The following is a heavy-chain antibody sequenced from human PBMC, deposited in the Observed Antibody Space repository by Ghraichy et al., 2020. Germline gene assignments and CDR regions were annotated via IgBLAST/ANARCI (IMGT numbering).Heavy chain of an antibody. J-gene: IGHJ6*02. D-gene: IGHD6-13*01. CDR3: ARGGGYSSSWYYRPMDV. CDR2: INHSGST. CDR1: GGSFSGYY. Sequence: SETLSLTCAVYGGSFSGYYWSWIRQPPGKGLEWIGEINHSGSTNYNPSLKSRVTISVDTSKNQFSLKLSSVTAADTAVYYCARGGGYSSSWYYRPMDVWGQGTTVTVSS. V-gene: IGHV4-34*01.